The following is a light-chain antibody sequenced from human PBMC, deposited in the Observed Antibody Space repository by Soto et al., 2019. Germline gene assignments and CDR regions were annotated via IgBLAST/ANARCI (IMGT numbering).Light chain of an antibody. CDR3: SSYTSITPRV. J-gene: IGLJ2*01. V-gene: IGLV2-14*01. Sequence: QSALTQPASVSGSPGQSITISCTGTSSDVGGYNYVSWYQQHPGKAPKLMIYEVSNRPSGVSNRFSGSKSGNTASLTISGLQAEDEADYYCSSYTSITPRVLGGGTK. CDR2: EVS. CDR1: SSDVGGYNY.